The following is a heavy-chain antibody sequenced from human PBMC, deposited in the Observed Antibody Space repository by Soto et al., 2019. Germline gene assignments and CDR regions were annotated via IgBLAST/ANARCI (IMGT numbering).Heavy chain of an antibody. V-gene: IGHV1-69*06. CDR1: GGTFSSYA. CDR2: IIPIFGTA. D-gene: IGHD6-13*01. J-gene: IGHJ6*02. CDR3: ARDIGYSSSWAGGYGMDV. Sequence: QVQLVQSGAEVKKPGSSVKVSCKASGGTFSSYAISWVRQAPGQWLEWMGGIIPIFGTANYAKKFQGRVTITADKSTSTAYMELSSLRSEDTAVYYCARDIGYSSSWAGGYGMDVWGQGTTVTVSS.